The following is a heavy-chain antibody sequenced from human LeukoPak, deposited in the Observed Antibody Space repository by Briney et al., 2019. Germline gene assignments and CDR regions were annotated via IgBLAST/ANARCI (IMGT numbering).Heavy chain of an antibody. Sequence: GASVKVSCKASGYTFTVYYMHWVRQAPGQGLEWMGWINPNSGGTNYAQKFQGRVTMTRDTSISTAYMELSRLRSDDTAVYYCASDGGGRILGHCSGGSCYSNNWFDPWGQGTLVTVSS. D-gene: IGHD2-15*01. J-gene: IGHJ5*02. CDR3: ASDGGGRILGHCSGGSCYSNNWFDP. CDR2: INPNSGGT. CDR1: GYTFTVYY. V-gene: IGHV1-2*02.